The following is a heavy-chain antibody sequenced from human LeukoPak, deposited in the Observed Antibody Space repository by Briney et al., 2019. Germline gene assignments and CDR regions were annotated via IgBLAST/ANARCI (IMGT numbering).Heavy chain of an antibody. J-gene: IGHJ5*02. V-gene: IGHV4-59*08. D-gene: IGHD6-13*01. CDR2: IYYSGST. CDR3: ARGPWSSRRGFDP. CDR1: GGSISSYY. Sequence: PSETLSLTCTVSGGSISSYYWSWIRQPPGKGLEWIGYIYYSGSTNYNPSLKSRVTISVDTSKNQFSLKLSSVTAADTAVYYCARGPWSSRRGFDPWGQGTLVTVSS.